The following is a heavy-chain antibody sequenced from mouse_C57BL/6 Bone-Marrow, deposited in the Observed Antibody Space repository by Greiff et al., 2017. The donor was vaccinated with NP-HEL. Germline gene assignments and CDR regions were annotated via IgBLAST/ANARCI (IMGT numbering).Heavy chain of an antibody. J-gene: IGHJ2*01. D-gene: IGHD1-1*01. V-gene: IGHV1-76*01. CDR2: IYPGSGNT. CDR1: GYTFTDYY. Sequence: VMLVESGAELVRPGASVKLSCKASGYTFTDYYINWVKQRPGQGLEWIARIYPGSGNTYYNEKFKGKATLTAEKSSSTAYMQLSSLTSEDSAVYFCARWDLLLRYVDYWGQGTTLTVSS. CDR3: ARWDLLLRYVDY.